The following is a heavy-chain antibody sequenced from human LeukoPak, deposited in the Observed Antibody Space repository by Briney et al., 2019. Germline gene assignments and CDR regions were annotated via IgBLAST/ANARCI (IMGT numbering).Heavy chain of an antibody. V-gene: IGHV1-69*13. J-gene: IGHJ6*04. D-gene: IGHD2-2*01. Sequence: SVKVSCKASGGTFSSYAISWVRQAPGQGLEWMGGIIPIFGTANYAQKFQGRVTITADESTSTAYMELSSLRSEDTAVYYCASSNGPAATDYYYYGMDVWGKGTTVTVSS. CDR3: ASSNGPAATDYYYYGMDV. CDR1: GGTFSSYA. CDR2: IIPIFGTA.